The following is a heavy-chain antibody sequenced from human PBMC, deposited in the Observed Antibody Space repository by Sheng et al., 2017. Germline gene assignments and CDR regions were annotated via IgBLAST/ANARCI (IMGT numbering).Heavy chain of an antibody. CDR1: GGTFSSYA. CDR2: IIPIFGTA. J-gene: IGHJ6*03. D-gene: IGHD3-3*01. Sequence: QVQLVQSGAEVKKPGSSVKVSCKASGGTFSSYAISWVRQAPGQGLEWMGGIIPIFGTANYAQKFQGRVTITADESTSTAYMELSSLRSEDTAVYYCARVYDFWSGYPNYYYYYMDVWGQGTTVTVSS. V-gene: IGHV1-69*13. CDR3: ARVYDFWSGYPNYYYYYMDV.